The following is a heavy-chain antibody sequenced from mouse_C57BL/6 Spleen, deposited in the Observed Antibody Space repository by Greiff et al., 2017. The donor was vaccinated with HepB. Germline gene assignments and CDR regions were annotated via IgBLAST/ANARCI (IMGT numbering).Heavy chain of an antibody. CDR3: ARGSWDGFMDY. CDR1: GYAFSSYW. V-gene: IGHV1-80*01. CDR2: IYTGDGDT. Sequence: QVHVKQSGAELVKPGASVKISCKASGYAFSSYWMNWVKQRPGKGLEWIGQIYTGDGDTNYNGKFKGKATLTADKSSSTAYMQLSSLTSEDSAVYFCARGSWDGFMDYWGQGTSVTVSS. D-gene: IGHD4-1*01. J-gene: IGHJ4*01.